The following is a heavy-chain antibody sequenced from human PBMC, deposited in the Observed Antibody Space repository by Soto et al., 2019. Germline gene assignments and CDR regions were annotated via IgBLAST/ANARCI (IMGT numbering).Heavy chain of an antibody. CDR1: GGSFNNNY. V-gene: IGHV4-59*12. D-gene: IGHD2-8*02. Sequence: SETLSLTCTVSGGSFNNNYWNWIRQPPGRGMEWIGYIHSSGGTRFNPSFNSRATMSVDTSSSQFSLNLHSVTAADTAVYYCARDKITGLFDYWGQGTLVTVS. CDR2: IHSSGGT. J-gene: IGHJ4*02. CDR3: ARDKITGLFDY.